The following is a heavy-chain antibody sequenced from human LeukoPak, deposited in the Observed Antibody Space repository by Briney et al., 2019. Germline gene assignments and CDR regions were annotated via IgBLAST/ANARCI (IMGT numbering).Heavy chain of an antibody. J-gene: IGHJ3*02. CDR3: ARHVRASGSGSYAFDI. CDR2: VYFRGST. D-gene: IGHD3-10*01. V-gene: IGHV4-39*01. CDR1: AGSISSSSYY. Sequence: SQTRSLTCTLSAGSISSSSYYCGWIRQPPGKGLEWIGNVYFRGSTYYNPSLKSRVAISVDTSKHQFSLKLNSVTAADTAVYYSARHVRASGSGSYAFDIWGQGTMVTVSS.